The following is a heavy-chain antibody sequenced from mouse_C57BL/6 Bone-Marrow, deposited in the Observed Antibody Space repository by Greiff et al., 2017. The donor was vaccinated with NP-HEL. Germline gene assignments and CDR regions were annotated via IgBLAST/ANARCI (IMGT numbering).Heavy chain of an antibody. V-gene: IGHV1-15*01. CDR3: TRLWPRDY. CDR2: IDPETGGT. J-gene: IGHJ2*01. Sequence: VQLQQSGAELVRPGASVTLSCKASGYTFTDYEMHWVKQTPVHGLEWIGAIDPETGGTAYNQKFKGKAILTAYKSSSPAYMELRSLTSEDSAVYYCTRLWPRDYWGQGTTLTVSS. CDR1: GYTFTDYE. D-gene: IGHD1-1*02.